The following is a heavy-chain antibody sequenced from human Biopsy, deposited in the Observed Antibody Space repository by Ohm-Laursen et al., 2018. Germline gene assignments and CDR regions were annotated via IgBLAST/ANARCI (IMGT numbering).Heavy chain of an antibody. CDR3: ARDSGILNYGNIKYSRYYGMDV. D-gene: IGHD4-11*01. V-gene: IGHV4-59*02. J-gene: IGHJ6*02. Sequence: TLSLTCTVSGDSVTKYYWSWIRQPPGKGLEWIGHIYYSVMTNYNPSLQSRVSISVDASRNQVSLTLSSVTAADTAVYYCARDSGILNYGNIKYSRYYGMDVWGQGTKVTVSS. CDR1: GDSVTKYY. CDR2: IYYSVMT.